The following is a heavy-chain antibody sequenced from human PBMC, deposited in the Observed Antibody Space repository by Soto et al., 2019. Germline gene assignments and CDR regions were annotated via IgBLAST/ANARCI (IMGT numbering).Heavy chain of an antibody. CDR2: IYYSGST. CDR3: ARLQGIAVAGTE. Sequence: QLQLQESGPGLVKPSETLSLTCTVSGGSISSSSYYWGWIRQPPGKGLEWIGSIYYSGSTYYNPSLKSRVTISVDTSKNQFSLKLSSVTAADTAVYYCARLQGIAVAGTEWGQGTLVTVSS. V-gene: IGHV4-39*01. CDR1: GGSISSSSYY. J-gene: IGHJ4*02. D-gene: IGHD6-19*01.